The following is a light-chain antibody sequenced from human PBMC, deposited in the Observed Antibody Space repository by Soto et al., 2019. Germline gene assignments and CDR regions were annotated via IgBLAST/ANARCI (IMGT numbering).Light chain of an antibody. Sequence: IQLTQSPSLLSASVGDRVTITCRASQGISSYLAWYQQTSGKAPKLLISAASTLQRGVPSRFRGSGSGTEFTLTISSLQPDDFATYYCQQYNSYSTFGQGTRLEIK. J-gene: IGKJ5*01. CDR1: QGISSY. CDR3: QQYNSYST. V-gene: IGKV1-9*01. CDR2: AAS.